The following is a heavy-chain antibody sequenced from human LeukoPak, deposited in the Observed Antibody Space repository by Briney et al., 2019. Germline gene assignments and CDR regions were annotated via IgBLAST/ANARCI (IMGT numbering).Heavy chain of an antibody. J-gene: IGHJ4*02. CDR2: IWYDGSNI. D-gene: IGHD3-22*01. CDR3: ARARNDYDSNGFSLLDY. Sequence: GTSLRLSCAASGISFSSHGMHWVRQAPGKGLEWVAAIWYDGSNIYYTDSVKGRFTISRDNSKNTLYLQMNSLRAEDTALYYCARARNDYDSNGFSLLDYWGQGTLVTVSS. CDR1: GISFSSHG. V-gene: IGHV3-33*01.